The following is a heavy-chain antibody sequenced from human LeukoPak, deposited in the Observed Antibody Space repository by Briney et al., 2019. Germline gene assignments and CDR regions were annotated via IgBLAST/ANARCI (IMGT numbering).Heavy chain of an antibody. J-gene: IGHJ4*02. D-gene: IGHD3-22*01. Sequence: PSETLSLTCAVSGYSISSGYYWGWIRQPPGKGLVWIGSIYHSGSTYYNPSLKSRVTISVDTSKNQFSLKLSSVTAADTAVYYCARYYYDNSWYWGQGTLATVSS. CDR3: ARYYYDNSWY. V-gene: IGHV4-38-2*01. CDR2: IYHSGST. CDR1: GYSISSGYY.